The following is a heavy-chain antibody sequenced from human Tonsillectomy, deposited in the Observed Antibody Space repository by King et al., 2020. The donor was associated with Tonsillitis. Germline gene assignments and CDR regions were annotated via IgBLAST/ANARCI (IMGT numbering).Heavy chain of an antibody. CDR1: GFTFSSYG. V-gene: IGHV3-33*08. CDR3: AREVWMATTYWYFDL. Sequence: VQLVESGGGVVQPGRSLRLSCAASGFTFSSYGMHWVRQAPGKGLEWVAVIWYDGSNKYYADSVKGRFTISRDNSKKTLYLQMNSLRAEDTAVYYCAREVWMATTYWYFDLWGRGTLVTVSS. CDR2: IWYDGSNK. J-gene: IGHJ2*01. D-gene: IGHD5-24*01.